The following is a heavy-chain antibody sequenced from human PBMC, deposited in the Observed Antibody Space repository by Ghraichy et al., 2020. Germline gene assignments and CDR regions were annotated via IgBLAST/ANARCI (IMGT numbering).Heavy chain of an antibody. CDR2: ISAYNGDT. V-gene: IGHV1-18*01. Sequence: GWISAYNGDTQYAQNLQGRVTMTTDTSTSTAYMDLRSLRSDDTAVYYCARVSVVPTAKSDYWGQGTPVTVSS. J-gene: IGHJ4*02. D-gene: IGHD2-2*01. CDR3: ARVSVVPTAKSDY.